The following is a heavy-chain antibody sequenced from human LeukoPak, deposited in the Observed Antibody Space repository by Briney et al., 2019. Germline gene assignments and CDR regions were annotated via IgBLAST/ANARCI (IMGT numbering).Heavy chain of an antibody. CDR1: GFTFSTYV. V-gene: IGHV3-30*01. D-gene: IGHD3-10*01. Sequence: GGSPRLSCAASGFTFSTYVMHWVRQAPGKGLQWVAVILYDGSNKYFADSVKGRFIISRDNSKNTLYLQMNSLTAEDTAVYYCARVVAGSVYNSGMDVWGQGTTVTVSS. J-gene: IGHJ6*02. CDR3: ARVVAGSVYNSGMDV. CDR2: ILYDGSNK.